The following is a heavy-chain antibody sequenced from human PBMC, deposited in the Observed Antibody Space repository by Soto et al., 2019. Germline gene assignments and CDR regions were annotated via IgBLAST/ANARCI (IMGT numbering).Heavy chain of an antibody. V-gene: IGHV3-30*03. Sequence: GGSLRLSCAASGFTFSSYGMHWVRQAPGKGLEWVAVISYDGSNKYYADSVKGRFTSSRDNSKNTRYMQMNSLRAEDTAVYYVSLAPAIIAPLDYWTLGTLVTVSS. CDR2: ISYDGSNK. CDR1: GFTFSSYG. D-gene: IGHD6-13*01. J-gene: IGHJ4*02. CDR3: SLAPAIIAPLDY.